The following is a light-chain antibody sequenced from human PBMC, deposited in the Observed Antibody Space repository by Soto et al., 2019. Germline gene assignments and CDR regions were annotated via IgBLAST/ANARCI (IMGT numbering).Light chain of an antibody. V-gene: IGKV3-20*01. CDR3: QHYGNSPPEYT. J-gene: IGKJ3*01. CDR2: GAS. Sequence: EIVLTQSPGTLSLSPGERATLSCRVSQSVSSSFLAWYQQRPGQAPRLLIFGASYRATGIPDRFSGSGSGTDFTLTISRLEPEDFAVYYCQHYGNSPPEYTFGPGTKVDSK. CDR1: QSVSSSF.